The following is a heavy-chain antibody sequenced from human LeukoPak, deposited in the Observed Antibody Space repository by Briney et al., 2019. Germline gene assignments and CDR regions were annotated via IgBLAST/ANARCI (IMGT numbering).Heavy chain of an antibody. Sequence: KTSETLSLTCTVSGGSISSYYWSWIRHPPGKGPEWIGSIYYSGSTYYNPSLKSRVTISVDTSKNQFSLKLSSVTAADTAVYYCARLEDIVVVPAAVGWFDPWGQGTLVTVSS. CDR1: GGSISSYY. CDR3: ARLEDIVVVPAAVGWFDP. CDR2: IYYSGST. D-gene: IGHD2-2*01. V-gene: IGHV4-39*01. J-gene: IGHJ5*02.